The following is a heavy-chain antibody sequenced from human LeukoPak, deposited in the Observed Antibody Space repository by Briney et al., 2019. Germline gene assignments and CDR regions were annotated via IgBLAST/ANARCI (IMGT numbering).Heavy chain of an antibody. Sequence: GESLKISCKGSGYSFTSYWIGWVRQMPGKGLEWMGIIYPGDSDTRYSPSFQGQVTISADKSTSTAYLQWSSLKASDTAMYYCARLTGYCSSTSCYSFDYWGQGTLVTVSS. D-gene: IGHD2-2*01. CDR3: ARLTGYCSSTSCYSFDY. CDR1: GYSFTSYW. CDR2: IYPGDSDT. J-gene: IGHJ4*02. V-gene: IGHV5-51*01.